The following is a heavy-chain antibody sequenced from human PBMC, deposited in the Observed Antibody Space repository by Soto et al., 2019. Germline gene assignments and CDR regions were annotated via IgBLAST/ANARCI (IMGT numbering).Heavy chain of an antibody. Sequence: SETLSLTCTVSGGSISSYYWSWIRQPPGKGLEWIGYIYYSGSTNYNPSLKSRVTISVDTSKNQFSLKLSSVTAADTAVYYCARESGYDPGSFDYWGQGTLVTVSS. J-gene: IGHJ4*02. CDR3: ARESGYDPGSFDY. V-gene: IGHV4-59*01. CDR1: GGSISSYY. D-gene: IGHD5-12*01. CDR2: IYYSGST.